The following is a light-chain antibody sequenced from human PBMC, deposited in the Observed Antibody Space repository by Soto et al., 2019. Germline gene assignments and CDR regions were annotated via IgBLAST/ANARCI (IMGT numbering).Light chain of an antibody. J-gene: IGLJ1*01. CDR3: SSYTSSSTHV. CDR1: SSDVGGYDY. V-gene: IGLV2-14*03. Sequence: QSALTQPASVSGSPGQSIAISCTGTSSDVGGYDYVSWYQHLPGKAPKLMIYDVNNRPTGAYNRFSGSKSGNTASLTISGIQAEDEADYDCSSYTSSSTHVFGTGNKLTVL. CDR2: DVN.